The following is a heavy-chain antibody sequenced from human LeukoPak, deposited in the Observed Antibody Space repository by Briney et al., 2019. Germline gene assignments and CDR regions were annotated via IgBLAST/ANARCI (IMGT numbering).Heavy chain of an antibody. CDR3: AKDSVGVLDY. CDR1: GFTSSSSW. J-gene: IGHJ4*02. Sequence: GGSLRLSCAAPGFTSSSSWMAWVRQAPGKGVEWVANIKEDESERFYVDSVKGRFTISRDNARDSLYLQMNSLRADDTAVYYCAKDSVGVLDYGGQGTLVSVAS. D-gene: IGHD2-21*01. V-gene: IGHV3-7*01. CDR2: IKEDESER.